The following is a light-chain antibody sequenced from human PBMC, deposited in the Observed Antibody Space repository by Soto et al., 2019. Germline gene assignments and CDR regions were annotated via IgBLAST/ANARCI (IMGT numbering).Light chain of an antibody. Sequence: DFQMTQFPSTLSASVGDRVTITCRANQSISPWLAWYQQKPGKAPKLLIYKASSLQSGVPSRFSGSGSGTEFTLTISGLQPDDFATYYCQQYHSFPLTFGGGTKVDIK. V-gene: IGKV1-5*03. J-gene: IGKJ4*01. CDR3: QQYHSFPLT. CDR1: QSISPW. CDR2: KAS.